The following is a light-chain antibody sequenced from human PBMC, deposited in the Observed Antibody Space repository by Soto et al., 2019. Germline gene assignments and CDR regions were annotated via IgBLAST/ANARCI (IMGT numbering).Light chain of an antibody. CDR1: QSISSY. CDR2: DAS. V-gene: IGKV3-11*01. J-gene: IGKJ3*01. Sequence: EIVLTQSPATLSLSPGERATLSCRASQSISSYLAWYQQKPDQAPRLLIYDASNRATGIPARFSGSGSATDFTLTISSLGPEDFAVYYCHQRSTWPFTFGPGTKVDIK. CDR3: HQRSTWPFT.